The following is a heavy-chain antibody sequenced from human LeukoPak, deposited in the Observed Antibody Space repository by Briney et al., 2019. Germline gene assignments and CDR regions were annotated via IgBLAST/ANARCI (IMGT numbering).Heavy chain of an antibody. CDR1: GFTFSSYE. J-gene: IGHJ4*02. V-gene: IGHV3-23*01. D-gene: IGHD3-22*01. Sequence: AGGSLRLSCVVSGFTFSSYEMNWVRQAPGKGLEWVSSITSSGAATYYADSVKGRFTISRDNSDNTLYLQMNSLRAEDTAVYYCAKDRPNYYGSNGHYYKLNGDCWGQGTLVTVSS. CDR3: AKDRPNYYGSNGHYYKLNGDC. CDR2: ITSSGAAT.